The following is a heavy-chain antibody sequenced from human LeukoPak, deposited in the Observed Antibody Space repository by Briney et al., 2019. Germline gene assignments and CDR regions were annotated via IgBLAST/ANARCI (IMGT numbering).Heavy chain of an antibody. V-gene: IGHV3-30*04. CDR2: ISYDGSNK. CDR3: AKGKNTGSYLSHVDY. J-gene: IGHJ4*02. Sequence: AGGSLRLSCAASGFTFSSYAMHWVRQAPGKGLEWVAVISYDGSNKYYADSVKGRFTISRDNSKNTLYLQMNSLRTEDTALYYCAKGKNTGSYLSHVDYWGQGTLVTVSS. D-gene: IGHD3-10*01. CDR1: GFTFSSYA.